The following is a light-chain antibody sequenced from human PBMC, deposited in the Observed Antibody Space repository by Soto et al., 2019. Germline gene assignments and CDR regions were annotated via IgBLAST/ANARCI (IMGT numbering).Light chain of an antibody. CDR1: SSNIGACYD. CDR3: QSYDSSLGGWV. J-gene: IGLJ3*02. CDR2: GNS. Sequence: QSVLTQPPSVSGAPGQRVTISCTGSSSNIGACYDVHWYQQLPGTAPKLLIYGNSNRPSGVPDRFSGSKSVTSASLAITGLQAEDEADYYCQSYDSSLGGWVFGGGTKVTVL. V-gene: IGLV1-40*01.